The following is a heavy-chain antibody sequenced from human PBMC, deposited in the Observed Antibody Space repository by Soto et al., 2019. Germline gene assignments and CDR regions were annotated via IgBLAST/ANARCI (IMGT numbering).Heavy chain of an antibody. CDR1: GGSISYEYYH. Sequence: PSETLSLTCTVSGGSISYEYYHWTWIRQPPGKGLEWIGSIYYSGSTFYNPSLKSRVTISVDTSKNQFPLKLSSVTAADTAVYYCATLIAVAGRVKNYMDVWGKGTTVTVSS. V-gene: IGHV4-39*01. J-gene: IGHJ6*03. D-gene: IGHD6-19*01. CDR2: IYYSGST. CDR3: ATLIAVAGRVKNYMDV.